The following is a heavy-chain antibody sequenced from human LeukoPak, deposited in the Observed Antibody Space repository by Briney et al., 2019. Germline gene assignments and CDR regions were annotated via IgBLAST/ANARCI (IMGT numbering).Heavy chain of an antibody. Sequence: SETLSLTCTVSGGSISTYYWSWIRQSPEKGLEWIGYIYYSGSPNYNPSLKSRVTISVDTSKNQFSLKLSSVTAADTAVCYCARAGLGTYYGTYYFDYWGQGTLVTVSS. CDR3: ARAGLGTYYGTYYFDY. V-gene: IGHV4-59*08. CDR1: GGSISTYY. D-gene: IGHD1-26*01. J-gene: IGHJ4*02. CDR2: IYYSGSP.